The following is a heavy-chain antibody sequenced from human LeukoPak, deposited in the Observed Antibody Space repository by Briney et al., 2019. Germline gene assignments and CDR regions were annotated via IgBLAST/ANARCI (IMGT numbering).Heavy chain of an antibody. Sequence: SETLSLTCTVSGGSISSYYWSWIRQPAGKGLEWIGRIDTSGSTNFNPSLKSRVAMSVDKSKNQFSLRLSSVTAADTAVYYCARDDRYCSSTSCCGLGYWGQGTLVTVSS. D-gene: IGHD2-2*01. V-gene: IGHV4-4*07. J-gene: IGHJ4*02. CDR2: IDTSGST. CDR3: ARDDRYCSSTSCCGLGY. CDR1: GGSISSYY.